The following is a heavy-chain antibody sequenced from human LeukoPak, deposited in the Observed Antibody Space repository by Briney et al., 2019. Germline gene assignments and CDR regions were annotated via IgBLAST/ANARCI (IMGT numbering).Heavy chain of an antibody. CDR2: ISSSGSTI. CDR1: GFTFDDHD. D-gene: IGHD3-9*01. CDR3: ARDYDILTGYYPDAFDI. V-gene: IGHV3-48*03. J-gene: IGHJ3*02. Sequence: GGSLRLSCVASGFTFDDHDMSWVRQAPGKGLEWVSYISSSGSTIYYADSVKGRFTISRDNAKNSLYLQMNSLRAEDTAVYYCARDYDILTGYYPDAFDIWGQGTMVTVSS.